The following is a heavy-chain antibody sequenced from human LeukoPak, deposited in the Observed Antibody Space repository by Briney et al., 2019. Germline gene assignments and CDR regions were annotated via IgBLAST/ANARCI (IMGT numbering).Heavy chain of an antibody. V-gene: IGHV3-30*19. CDR3: ARGHIEGWLGGIVVVPAVVFDY. J-gene: IGHJ4*02. Sequence: GGSLRLSCAASGFTFSSYGMHWVRQAPGKGLEWVAVISYDGSNKYYADSVKGRFTISRDNSKNTLYLQMNSLRAEDTAVYYCARGHIEGWLGGIVVVPAVVFDYWGQGTLVTVSS. CDR2: ISYDGSNK. D-gene: IGHD2-2*01. CDR1: GFTFSSYG.